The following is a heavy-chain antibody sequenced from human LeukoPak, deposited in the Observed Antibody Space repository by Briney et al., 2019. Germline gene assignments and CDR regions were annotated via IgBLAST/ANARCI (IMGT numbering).Heavy chain of an antibody. J-gene: IGHJ6*02. D-gene: IGHD6-19*01. CDR1: GFTFSSYG. CDR2: IWYDGSNK. CDR3: AREVEQWLVSLLRSGMDV. Sequence: GGSLRLSCAASGFTFSSYGMHWVRQAPGKGLEWVAVIWYDGSNKYYADSVKGRFTISRDNSKNTLYLQMNSLRAEDTAVYYCAREVEQWLVSLLRSGMDVWGQGTTVTVSS. V-gene: IGHV3-33*01.